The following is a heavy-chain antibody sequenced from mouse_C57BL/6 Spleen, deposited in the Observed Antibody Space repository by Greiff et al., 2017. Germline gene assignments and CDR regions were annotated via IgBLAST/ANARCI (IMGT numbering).Heavy chain of an antibody. J-gene: IGHJ4*01. V-gene: IGHV1-54*01. CDR3: ARTGATVVATRARDY. CDR2: INPGSGGT. CDR1: GYAFTNYL. Sequence: QVQLQQSGAELVRPGTSVKVSCKASGYAFTNYLIEWVKQRPGQGLEWIGVINPGSGGTNYNEKFKGKATLTADKSSSTAYMQLSSLTSEDSAVYFCARTGATVVATRARDYWGQGTSVTVSS. D-gene: IGHD1-1*01.